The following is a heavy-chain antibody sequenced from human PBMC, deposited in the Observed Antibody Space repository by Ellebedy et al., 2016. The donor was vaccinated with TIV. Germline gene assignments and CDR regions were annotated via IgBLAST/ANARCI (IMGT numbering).Heavy chain of an antibody. V-gene: IGHV3-48*01. J-gene: IGHJ6*02. CDR2: IDSSSRTI. Sequence: GGSLRLSCAAPGFMLSRYSMNWVRQAPGKGLERISHIDSSSRTIYYADSVKGRFSISRDNAKNSLYLQMNSLTAEGTAVYYCARDSHLAYGMDVWGQGTTVTVSS. CDR3: ARDSHLAYGMDV. CDR1: GFMLSRYS.